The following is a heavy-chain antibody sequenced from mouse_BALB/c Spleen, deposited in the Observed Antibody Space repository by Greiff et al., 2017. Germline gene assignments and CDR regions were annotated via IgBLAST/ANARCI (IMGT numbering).Heavy chain of an antibody. D-gene: IGHD1-2*01. CDR2: ISYSGST. J-gene: IGHJ3*01. V-gene: IGHV3-2*02. CDR1: GYSITSDYA. Sequence: EVKLVESGPGLVKPSQSLSLTCTVTGYSITSDYAWNWIRQFPGNKLEWMGYISYSGSTSYNPSLKSRISITRDTSKNQFFLQLNSVTTEDTATYYCAREDYGYVEPAYWGQGTLVTVSA. CDR3: AREDYGYVEPAY.